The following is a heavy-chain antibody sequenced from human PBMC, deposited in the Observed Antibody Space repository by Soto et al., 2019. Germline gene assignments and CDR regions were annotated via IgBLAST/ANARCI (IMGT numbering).Heavy chain of an antibody. Sequence: SETLSLTCSVSGGSISSGAYYWSWIRHHPGKGLEWIGYIYYTGSTYYNPSLRSRVTISVDTSDNHFSLKLNSVTAADTAVYYCARGRAGDRSGYYLDSWGQGTLVTVSS. D-gene: IGHD3-22*01. CDR1: GGSISSGAYY. J-gene: IGHJ4*02. CDR2: IYYTGST. CDR3: ARGRAGDRSGYYLDS. V-gene: IGHV4-31*03.